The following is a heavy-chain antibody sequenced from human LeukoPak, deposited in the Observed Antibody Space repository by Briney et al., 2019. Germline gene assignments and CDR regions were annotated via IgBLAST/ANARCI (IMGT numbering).Heavy chain of an antibody. Sequence: ASVKVSCKASGYTFTNYGINWVRQAPGQGLEWMGWISAYNGNTNYAQKLQGRVTMTTDTSTSTAYMELRSLRSDDTAVYYCARDRETFMVRGVTSPIDYWGQGTLVTVSS. CDR1: GYTFTNYG. D-gene: IGHD3-10*01. V-gene: IGHV1-18*01. CDR3: ARDRETFMVRGVTSPIDY. CDR2: ISAYNGNT. J-gene: IGHJ4*02.